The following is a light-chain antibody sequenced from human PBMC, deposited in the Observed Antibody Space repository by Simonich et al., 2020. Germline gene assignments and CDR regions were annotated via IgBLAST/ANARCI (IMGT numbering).Light chain of an antibody. J-gene: IGKJ4*01. Sequence: AIQLNPSPSSLSASVGDRDTITCRASQGISSALAWYQQKPGKAPKLLIYDASSLESGVPSRFSGSGSGTDFTLTISSLQPEDFATYYCQQFNSYPLTFGGGTKVEIK. CDR3: QQFNSYPLT. V-gene: IGKV1-13*02. CDR1: QGISSA. CDR2: DAS.